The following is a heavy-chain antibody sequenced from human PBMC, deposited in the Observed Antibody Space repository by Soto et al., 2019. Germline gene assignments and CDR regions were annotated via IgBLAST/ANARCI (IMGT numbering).Heavy chain of an antibody. CDR1: GYTFTSYG. V-gene: IGHV1-18*01. D-gene: IGHD6-13*01. CDR2: ISAYNGNT. Sequence: SAKVSCKASGYTFTSYGISLVRQAPGQGIEWMGWISAYNGNTNYAQKLQGRVTMTTDTSTSTAYMELRSLRSDDTAVYYCARGIAAAGKRWFDPWGQGTLVTVSS. J-gene: IGHJ5*02. CDR3: ARGIAAAGKRWFDP.